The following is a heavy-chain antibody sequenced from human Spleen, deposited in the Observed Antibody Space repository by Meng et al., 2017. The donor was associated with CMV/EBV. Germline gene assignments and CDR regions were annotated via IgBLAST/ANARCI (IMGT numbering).Heavy chain of an antibody. J-gene: IGHJ3*02. V-gene: IGHV4-4*02. CDR2: IYHSGST. Sequence: GSLRLSCAVSGGSISSSNWWSWVRQPPGKGLEWIGEIYHSGSTNYNPSLKSRVTISVDKSKNQFSLKLSSVTAADTAVYYCAREGTGQSSGAFDIWGQGTMVTVSS. CDR1: GGSISSSNW. CDR3: AREGTGQSSGAFDI. D-gene: IGHD3-10*01.